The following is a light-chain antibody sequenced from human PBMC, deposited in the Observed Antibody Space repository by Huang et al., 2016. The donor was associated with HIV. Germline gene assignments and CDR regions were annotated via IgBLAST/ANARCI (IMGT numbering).Light chain of an antibody. CDR1: QSISSK. CDR3: QQYNNWPFT. V-gene: IGKV3-15*01. CDR2: GAS. J-gene: IGKJ3*01. Sequence: ERVMTQSPVTLSVSPGERATFSCRDIQSISSKLAWYQQKPGQAPRLLIYGASTRATGIPARFSGSGSGTEFTLTISSLQSEDFAVYYCQQYNNWPFTFGPGTRVDIK.